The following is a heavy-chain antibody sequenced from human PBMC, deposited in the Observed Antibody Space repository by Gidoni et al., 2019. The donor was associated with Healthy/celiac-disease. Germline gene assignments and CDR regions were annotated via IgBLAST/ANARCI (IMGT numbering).Heavy chain of an antibody. CDR3: ATGDPYYDILTGAY. J-gene: IGHJ4*02. CDR2: IWYDGSNK. Sequence: QVQLVESGGGVVQPGRSLSLSCAASGFTFSSYGMHWVRQAPGKGLEWVAVIWYDGSNKYYADSVKGRFTISRDNSKNTLYLQMNSLRAEDTAVYYCATGDPYYDILTGAYWGQGTLVTVSS. V-gene: IGHV3-33*01. D-gene: IGHD3-9*01. CDR1: GFTFSSYG.